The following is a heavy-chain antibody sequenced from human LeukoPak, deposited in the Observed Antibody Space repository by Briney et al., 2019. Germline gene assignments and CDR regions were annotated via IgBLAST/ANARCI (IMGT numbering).Heavy chain of an antibody. CDR2: IYPGDSDT. J-gene: IGHJ3*02. V-gene: IGHV5-51*01. Sequence: AGESLKISCKGSGYHFAIDWIGWVRQMPGKGLEWIGIIYPGDSDTRYSPSFQGQVTISADKSISTAYLQWSSLKASDTAMYYCARLDIVATMGTEGLGAFDIWGQGTMVTVSS. D-gene: IGHD5-12*01. CDR3: ARLDIVATMGTEGLGAFDI. CDR1: GYHFAIDW.